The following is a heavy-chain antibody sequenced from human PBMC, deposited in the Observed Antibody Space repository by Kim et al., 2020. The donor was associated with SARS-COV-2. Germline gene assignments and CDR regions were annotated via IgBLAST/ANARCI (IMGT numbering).Heavy chain of an antibody. CDR2: GKT. CDR3: AMLTVTVDY. J-gene: IGHJ4*02. D-gene: IGHD4-17*01. V-gene: IGHV3-53*01. Sequence: GKTCDADSVKGRFTISRDNSKSTRYLQMNSLGAEDTAVYYCAMLTVTVDYWGQGTLVTVSS.